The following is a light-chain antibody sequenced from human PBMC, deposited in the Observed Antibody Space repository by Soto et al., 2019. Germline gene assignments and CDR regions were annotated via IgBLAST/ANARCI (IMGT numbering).Light chain of an antibody. V-gene: IGLV7-46*01. CDR1: TGAVTSGHY. CDR3: LLSYSGGEGV. CDR2: DTS. J-gene: IGLJ2*01. Sequence: QAVVTQEPSLTVSPGGKVTLTCGSSTGAVTSGHYPYWFQQKPGQAPRTLIYDTSNKHSWTPARFSGSLLGGKAALTLSGAQPEDEAEYYCLLSYSGGEGVFGGGTKLTVL.